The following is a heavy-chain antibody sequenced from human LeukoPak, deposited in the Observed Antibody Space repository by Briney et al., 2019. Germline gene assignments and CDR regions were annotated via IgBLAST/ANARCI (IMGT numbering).Heavy chain of an antibody. Sequence: PGGSLRLSCAASGFTFSSYSMNWVRQAPGKGLEWVSYISSSSSTIYYADSVKGRFTISRDNAKNSLYLQMNSLRAEDTAVYYCARDVPYGDYFPWGQGTLVTVSS. D-gene: IGHD4-17*01. J-gene: IGHJ5*02. CDR3: ARDVPYGDYFP. V-gene: IGHV3-48*04. CDR2: ISSSSSTI. CDR1: GFTFSSYS.